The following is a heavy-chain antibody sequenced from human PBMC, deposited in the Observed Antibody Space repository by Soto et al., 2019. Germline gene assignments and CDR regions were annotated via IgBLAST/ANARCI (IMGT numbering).Heavy chain of an antibody. CDR2: INPKSGYT. J-gene: IGHJ6*02. V-gene: IGHV1-8*01. CDR3: XXXSXDLDV. Sequence: QVQLVQSGAEVKKPGASVKVSCKASGYTFTNYDTNWVRQATGQGLEWMGWINPKSGYTGYAQKFQGRVTMTRNTXXXXXXXXXXXXXXXXXXXXXXXXXSXDLDVWGQGTTVTVSS. CDR1: GYTFTNYD.